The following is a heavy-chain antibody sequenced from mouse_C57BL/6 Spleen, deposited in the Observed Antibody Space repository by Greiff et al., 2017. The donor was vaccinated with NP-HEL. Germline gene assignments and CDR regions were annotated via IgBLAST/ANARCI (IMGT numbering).Heavy chain of an antibody. CDR2: IDPSDSYT. D-gene: IGHD4-1*01. J-gene: IGHJ2*01. V-gene: IGHV1-59*01. Sequence: QVQLQQPGAELVRPGTSVKLSCKASGYTFTSYWMHWVKQRPGQGLEWIGVIDPSDSYTNYNQKFKGKSTLTVDTSSSTAYMQLSSLTSEDSAVYYCAGTGREEYWGKGTTLTVS. CDR1: GYTFTSYW. CDR3: AGTGREEY.